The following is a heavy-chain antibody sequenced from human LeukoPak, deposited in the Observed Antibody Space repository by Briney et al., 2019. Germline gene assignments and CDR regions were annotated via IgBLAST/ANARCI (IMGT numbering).Heavy chain of an antibody. CDR1: GYSFTSYW. CDR3: ARDANLKYFDY. Sequence: GESLRISCKGSGYSFTSYWITWVRQMPGKGLGWMGRIDPSDSYTKYSPSFQGHVTISADKPISTAYLQWSSLKASDTAMYYCARDANLKYFDYWGQGTLLTVS. J-gene: IGHJ4*02. V-gene: IGHV5-10-1*01. CDR2: IDPSDSYT.